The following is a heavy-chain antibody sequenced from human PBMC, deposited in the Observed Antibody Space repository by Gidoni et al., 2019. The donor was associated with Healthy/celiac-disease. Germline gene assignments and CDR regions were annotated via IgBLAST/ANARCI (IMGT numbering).Heavy chain of an antibody. CDR1: GGSVSSGSYY. Sequence: QVQLQESGPGLVKPSETLSLPCTVSGGSVSSGSYYWSWIRQPPGKGLEWLGYIYYSGSTNYNPSLKSRVTISVDTSKNQFSLKLSSVTAADTAVYYCARDEVLGELDPWGQGTLVTVSS. CDR3: ARDEVLGELDP. J-gene: IGHJ5*02. CDR2: IYYSGST. D-gene: IGHD3-10*01. V-gene: IGHV4-61*01.